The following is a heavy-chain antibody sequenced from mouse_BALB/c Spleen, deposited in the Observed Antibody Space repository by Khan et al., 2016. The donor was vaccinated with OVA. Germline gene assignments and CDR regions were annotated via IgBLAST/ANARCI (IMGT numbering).Heavy chain of an antibody. D-gene: IGHD2-1*01. CDR3: ARADYGNYREAMDY. CDR2: IWGDGST. CDR1: GFSLTGYG. Sequence: VQLQESGPGLVAPSQSLSITCTVSGFSLTGYGVNWVRQPPGKGLEWLGMIWGDGSTDYNSALKSRLSISKDNSKSQVFLKMHSLQTDDTARYYCARADYGNYREAMDYWGQGTSVTVSS. V-gene: IGHV2-6-7*01. J-gene: IGHJ4*01.